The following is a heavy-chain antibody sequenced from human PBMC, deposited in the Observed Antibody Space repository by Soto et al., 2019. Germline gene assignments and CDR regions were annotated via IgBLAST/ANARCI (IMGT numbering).Heavy chain of an antibody. V-gene: IGHV3-30*03. D-gene: IGHD5-18*01. CDR3: AGLRNSYGWGAFDY. J-gene: IGHJ4*02. Sequence: ESGGGVVQPGRSLRLSCAASGFTFSSYGMHWVRQAPGKGLEWVAVISYDGSNKYYADSVKGRFTISRDNSKNTLYLQMNSLRAEDTAVYYCAGLRNSYGWGAFDYWGQGTLVTVSS. CDR1: GFTFSSYG. CDR2: ISYDGSNK.